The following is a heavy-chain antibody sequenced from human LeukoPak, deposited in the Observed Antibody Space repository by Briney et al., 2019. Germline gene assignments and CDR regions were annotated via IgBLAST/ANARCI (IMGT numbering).Heavy chain of an antibody. V-gene: IGHV4-59*01. CDR2: IYYSGST. Sequence: PSETLSLTCTVSGGSISSYYWSWIRQPPGKGLEWIGYIYYSGSTNYNPSLKSRVTISVDTSKNQFSLNLSSVTAADTAVYYCAREVGVDTAMVTYYFDYWGQGTLVTVSS. CDR1: GGSISSYY. D-gene: IGHD5-18*01. J-gene: IGHJ4*02. CDR3: AREVGVDTAMVTYYFDY.